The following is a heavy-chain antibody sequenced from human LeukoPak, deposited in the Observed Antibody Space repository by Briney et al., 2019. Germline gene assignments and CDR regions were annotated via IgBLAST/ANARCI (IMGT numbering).Heavy chain of an antibody. Sequence: ASVKVSCKASGYTFTSYGISWVRQAPGQGLEWMGWISAYNGNTNYAQKLQGRVTMTTDTSTSTAYMELRSLRSDDTVVYYCARVTMLAEDGDAFDIWGQGTMVTVSS. V-gene: IGHV1-18*01. D-gene: IGHD2-2*01. CDR1: GYTFTSYG. CDR3: ARVTMLAEDGDAFDI. J-gene: IGHJ3*02. CDR2: ISAYNGNT.